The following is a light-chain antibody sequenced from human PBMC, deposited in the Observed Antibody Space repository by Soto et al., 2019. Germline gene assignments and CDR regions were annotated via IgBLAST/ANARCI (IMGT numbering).Light chain of an antibody. Sequence: EIVLTQSPDTLSLSLGERATLSCRASQSVSSYLAWYQQKPGQAPRLLIYDASNRATGIPARFSGSGSGTDFTLTISSLEPEDYAVYFCHQRSNWPLITFGQGTRLEI. CDR2: DAS. J-gene: IGKJ5*01. CDR1: QSVSSY. CDR3: HQRSNWPLIT. V-gene: IGKV3-11*01.